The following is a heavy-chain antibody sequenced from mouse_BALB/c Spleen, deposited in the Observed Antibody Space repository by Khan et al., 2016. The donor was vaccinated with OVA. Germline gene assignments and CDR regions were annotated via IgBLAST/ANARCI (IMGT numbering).Heavy chain of an antibody. Sequence: QVQLKESGPGLVAPSQSLSITCTVSGFSLTSYGVGWVRQPPGKGLEWLGVIWGDGSTNYHSALISRLNINKDNSKSPVFLKLSSLQTDDTATYYCALYYYDRAWFAYWGQETLVTVAA. D-gene: IGHD1-1*01. CDR1: GFSLTSYG. CDR3: ALYYYDRAWFAY. J-gene: IGHJ3*01. CDR2: IWGDGST. V-gene: IGHV2-3*01.